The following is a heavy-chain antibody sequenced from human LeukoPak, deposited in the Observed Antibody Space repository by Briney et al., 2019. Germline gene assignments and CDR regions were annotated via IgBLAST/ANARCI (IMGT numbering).Heavy chain of an antibody. CDR1: GGSISSYY. CDR2: IYYSGST. CDR3: ARHYGSGYYYDSSARAFDI. Sequence: SETLSLTCTVSGGSISSYYWSWIRQPAGKGLEWIGYIYYSGSTNYNPSLKSRVTISVDTSKNQFSLKLSSVTAADTAVYYCARHYGSGYYYDSSARAFDIWGQGTMVTVSS. V-gene: IGHV4-59*08. J-gene: IGHJ3*02. D-gene: IGHD3-22*01.